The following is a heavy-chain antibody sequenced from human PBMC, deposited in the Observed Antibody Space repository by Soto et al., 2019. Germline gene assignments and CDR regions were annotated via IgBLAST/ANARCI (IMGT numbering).Heavy chain of an antibody. Sequence: PSETLSLTCAVSGGSISGSNWWSWVRQPPGKGLEWIGEIYHSGSTNYNPSLKSRVTISVDKSKNQFSLKLSSVTAADTAVYYCARVNGYCSSTSCYSYYYYGMDVRGQGTTVTVSS. J-gene: IGHJ6*02. CDR3: ARVNGYCSSTSCYSYYYYGMDV. D-gene: IGHD2-2*03. CDR1: GGSISGSNW. CDR2: IYHSGST. V-gene: IGHV4-4*02.